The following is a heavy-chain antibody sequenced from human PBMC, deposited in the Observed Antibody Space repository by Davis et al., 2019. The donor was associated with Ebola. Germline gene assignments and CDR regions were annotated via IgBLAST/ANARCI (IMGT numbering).Heavy chain of an antibody. V-gene: IGHV3-23*01. CDR2: ISGSGGST. Sequence: GESLKISCAASGFTFSSYAMSWVRQAPGKGLEWVSAISGSGGSTYYADSVKGRFTISRDNSKNMLYLQMNSLRAEDTAVYYCAKAPDYSSGWYYFDYWGQGTLVTVSS. J-gene: IGHJ4*02. D-gene: IGHD6-19*01. CDR3: AKAPDYSSGWYYFDY. CDR1: GFTFSSYA.